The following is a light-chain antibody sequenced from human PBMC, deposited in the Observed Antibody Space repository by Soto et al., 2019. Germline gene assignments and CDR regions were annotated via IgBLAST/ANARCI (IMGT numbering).Light chain of an antibody. CDR2: NNN. V-gene: IGLV1-44*01. Sequence: QSVLTQPPSASGTPGQRVTISSSGNSSNIGSNTVNWYQQLPGTAPKLLIYNNNQRPSGVPDRFSGSKSGTSASLAISGLQSEDEADYYCAAWDDSLNGLVFGTGNKVTVL. J-gene: IGLJ1*01. CDR1: SSNIGSNT. CDR3: AAWDDSLNGLV.